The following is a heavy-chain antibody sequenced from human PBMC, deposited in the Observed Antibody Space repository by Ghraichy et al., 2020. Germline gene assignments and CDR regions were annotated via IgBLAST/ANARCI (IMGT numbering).Heavy chain of an antibody. V-gene: IGHV3-64*02. CDR1: GFTFSSYA. D-gene: IGHD2-15*01. J-gene: IGHJ4*02. CDR2: ISSNGGST. CDR3: ARGYCSGGSCYDTVDY. Sequence: GGSLRLSCAASGFTFSSYAMHWVRQAPGKGLEYVSAISSNGGSTYYADSVKGRFTISRDNSKNTLYLQMGSLRAEDMAVYYCARGYCSGGSCYDTVDYWGQGTLVTVSS.